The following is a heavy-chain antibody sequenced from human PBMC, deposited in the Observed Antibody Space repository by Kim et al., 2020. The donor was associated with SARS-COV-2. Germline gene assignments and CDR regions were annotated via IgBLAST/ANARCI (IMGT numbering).Heavy chain of an antibody. CDR3: ARGGGFDSGTNSAYFDY. J-gene: IGHJ4*02. V-gene: IGHV4-59*01. CDR1: GGSITTYY. Sequence: SETLSLTCTVSGGSITTYYWPWIRQPPGKGLEWIGHIYNSGSTNYNPSLKSRVTILVDTSKNQFSLRLSSVTAADTAVVYCARGGGFDSGTNSAYFDYWGQGNLVTVSS. CDR2: IYNSGST. D-gene: IGHD4-17*01.